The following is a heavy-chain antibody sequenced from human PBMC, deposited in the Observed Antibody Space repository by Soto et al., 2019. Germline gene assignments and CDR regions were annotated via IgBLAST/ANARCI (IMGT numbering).Heavy chain of an antibody. D-gene: IGHD5-18*01. Sequence: ASVKVSCKASGYTFTSYGISWVRQAPGQGLEWMGWISAYNGNTNYAQKLQGRVAMTTDTSTSTAYMELRSLRSDDTAVYYCAREVGRGYSYGLIGAFDIWXQGTMVTVSS. V-gene: IGHV1-18*01. CDR3: AREVGRGYSYGLIGAFDI. J-gene: IGHJ3*02. CDR1: GYTFTSYG. CDR2: ISAYNGNT.